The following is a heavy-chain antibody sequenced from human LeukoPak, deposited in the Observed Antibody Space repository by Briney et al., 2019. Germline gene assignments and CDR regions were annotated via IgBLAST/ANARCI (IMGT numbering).Heavy chain of an antibody. J-gene: IGHJ4*02. Sequence: GASVKVSCKASGYTFTGYYMHWVRQAPGQGLEWMGRINPNSGGTNYAQKFQGRVTMTRDTSISTAYMELSRLRSDDTAVYYCAREEVVDGYKFLDYWGQGTLVTVSS. V-gene: IGHV1-2*06. CDR1: GYTFTGYY. D-gene: IGHD5-24*01. CDR3: AREEVVDGYKFLDY. CDR2: INPNSGGT.